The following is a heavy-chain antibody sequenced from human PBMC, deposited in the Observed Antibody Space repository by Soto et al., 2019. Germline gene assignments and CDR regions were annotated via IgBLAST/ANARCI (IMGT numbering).Heavy chain of an antibody. CDR2: INPSGGST. D-gene: IGHD2-15*01. J-gene: IGHJ4*02. Sequence: ASVKVSCKASGYTFTSYYMHWVRQAPGQGLDWMGIINPSGGSTSYAQKFQGRVTMTRDTSTSTVYMELSSLRFEDTAVYYCARGTLLGYCSGGSCYPPGYWGQGTLVTVSS. CDR1: GYTFTSYY. V-gene: IGHV1-46*01. CDR3: ARGTLLGYCSGGSCYPPGY.